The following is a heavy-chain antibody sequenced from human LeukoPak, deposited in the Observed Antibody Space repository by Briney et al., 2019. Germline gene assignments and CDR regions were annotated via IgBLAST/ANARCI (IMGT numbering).Heavy chain of an antibody. CDR1: GFTLSNFG. CDR2: VRPDGSSN. D-gene: IGHD3-10*01. Sequence: PGGSLRLSCAASGFTLSNFGLHWVRQAPGKGLEWVALVRPDGSSNYYADSVMGRFTISRDNSKSTLYLQMNSLRAEDTAFYYCAKDQAGTWGLDYWGQGTLVTVSS. V-gene: IGHV3-30*02. J-gene: IGHJ4*02. CDR3: AKDQAGTWGLDY.